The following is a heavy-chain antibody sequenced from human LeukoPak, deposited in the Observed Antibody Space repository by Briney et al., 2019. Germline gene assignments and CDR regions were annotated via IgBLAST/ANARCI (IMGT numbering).Heavy chain of an antibody. Sequence: ASVKVSCKASGYTFTSYGISWVRHAPGQGLEWMGWISAYNGNTNYAQKLQGRVTMTTDTSTSTAYMELRSLRSDDTAVYYCARDMLQQQLVSFDYWGQGTLVTVSS. CDR3: ARDMLQQQLVSFDY. V-gene: IGHV1-18*01. CDR1: GYTFTSYG. CDR2: ISAYNGNT. J-gene: IGHJ4*02. D-gene: IGHD6-13*01.